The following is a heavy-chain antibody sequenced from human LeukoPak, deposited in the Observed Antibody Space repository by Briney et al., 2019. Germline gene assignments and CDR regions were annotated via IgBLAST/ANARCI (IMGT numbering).Heavy chain of an antibody. Sequence: GGSLRLSCAASGFTFSSYDMTWVRQTPGKGLEWVALISRSGGTTYYADSVKGRFTISRDNSKNTLYLQMNSLRAEDTAEYYCAKGGGTESFYYYYYMDVWGKGTTVTVSS. CDR1: GFTFSSYD. D-gene: IGHD2-15*01. J-gene: IGHJ6*03. CDR2: ISRSGGTT. V-gene: IGHV3-23*01. CDR3: AKGGGTESFYYYYYMDV.